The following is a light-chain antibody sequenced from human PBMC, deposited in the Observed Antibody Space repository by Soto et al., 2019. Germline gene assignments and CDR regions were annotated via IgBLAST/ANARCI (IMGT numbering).Light chain of an antibody. V-gene: IGLV2-23*01. Sequence: QSALTQPASVSGSPGQSITISCTGTSSDVGSYNLVSWYQQHPGKAPKLMIYKGSKRPSGVSNRSSGSKSGNTASLTVSGLQAEDEAHYYCCSYARSSTSVFGGGTKVTVL. J-gene: IGLJ3*02. CDR3: CSYARSSTSV. CDR2: KGS. CDR1: SSDVGSYNL.